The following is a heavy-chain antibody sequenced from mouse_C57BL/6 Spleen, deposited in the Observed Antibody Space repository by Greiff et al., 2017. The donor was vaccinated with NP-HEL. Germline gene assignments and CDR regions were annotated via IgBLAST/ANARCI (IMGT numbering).Heavy chain of an antibody. CDR3: ARRGYGSKYFFDY. Sequence: VQLVESGAELVKPGASVKISCKASGYAFSSYWMNWLKQRPGKGLEWIGQIYPGDGDTNYNGKFKGKATLTADKSSSSAYMQLSSLTSEDSAVYFCARRGYGSKYFFDYWGQGTTLTVSS. CDR1: GYAFSSYW. CDR2: IYPGDGDT. V-gene: IGHV1-80*01. J-gene: IGHJ2*01. D-gene: IGHD1-1*01.